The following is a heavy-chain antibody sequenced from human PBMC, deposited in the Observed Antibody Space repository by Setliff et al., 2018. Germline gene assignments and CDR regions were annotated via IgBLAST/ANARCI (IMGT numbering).Heavy chain of an antibody. CDR2: ISPYNGNT. CDR1: GYTFQRYG. Sequence: GASVKVSCKASGYTFQRYGINWLRQAPGQGLEWLGWISPYNGNTKYAQTVQDRIRVTTDTSTSTSFMDLRSLRSDDTAVYYCSRLVRFCTASTCQGASASEHWGQGTLVTVSS. V-gene: IGHV1-18*04. J-gene: IGHJ4*02. CDR3: SRLVRFCTASTCQGASASEH. D-gene: IGHD2-8*02.